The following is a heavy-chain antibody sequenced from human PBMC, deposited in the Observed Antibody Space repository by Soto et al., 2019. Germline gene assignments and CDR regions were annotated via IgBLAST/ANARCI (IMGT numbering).Heavy chain of an antibody. V-gene: IGHV5-51*01. CDR3: ARHRLSTWDAFDL. Sequence: MPGQGLEWMGIVFPADSNTRYSPSFQGQVTISADKSISTAYLQWNSLQASDTAMYYCARHRLSTWDAFDLWGQGTMVTVSS. J-gene: IGHJ3*01. CDR2: VFPADSNT. D-gene: IGHD2-2*01.